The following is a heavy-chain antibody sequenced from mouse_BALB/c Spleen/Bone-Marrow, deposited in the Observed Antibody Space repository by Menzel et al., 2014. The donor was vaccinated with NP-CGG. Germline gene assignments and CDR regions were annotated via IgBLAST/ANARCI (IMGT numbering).Heavy chain of an antibody. CDR1: GYTFTNYY. Sequence: VQLQQSGPELVMPGTSVKISCKASGYTFTNYYIHWVRQRPGQGLEWIGWIYPGNVDTKYNEKFKGKATLTADKSSSAAFMQLSSLTSEAAAVYFGAREVGGGGYFDVWGAGTTVTVSS. D-gene: IGHD1-1*02. J-gene: IGHJ1*01. V-gene: IGHV1S56*01. CDR3: AREVGGGGYFDV. CDR2: IYPGNVDT.